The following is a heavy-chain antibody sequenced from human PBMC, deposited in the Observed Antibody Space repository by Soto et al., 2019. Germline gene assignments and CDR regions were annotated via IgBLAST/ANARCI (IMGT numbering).Heavy chain of an antibody. V-gene: IGHV4-30-4*01. CDR3: ARGDYGARTSFDF. CDR2: VNYNGSP. J-gene: IGHJ4*02. CDR1: GGSISSVDYY. Sequence: QVQLQESGPGLVKPSQTLSLSCTGSGGSISSVDYYWGWILQSPVKGLAWIAYVNYNGSPYYNPSLTSRVIMSVETSRNQFSLKLSSVTAADTAVYYCARGDYGARTSFDFWGQGSLVTVSS. D-gene: IGHD4-17*01.